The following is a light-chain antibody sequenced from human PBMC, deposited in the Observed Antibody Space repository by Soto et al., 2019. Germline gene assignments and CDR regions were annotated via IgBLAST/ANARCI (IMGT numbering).Light chain of an antibody. CDR3: QQYNKWPLT. CDR1: QDIRSS. Sequence: EIVMPPSPATLSVSPGERVTLSCRASQDIRSSLAWYQQKPGQAPRLLIYGASIRATGVPATFSVSGSGTEFTLSISSLQSEDFTVYYCQQYNKWPLTFGQGTKVDNK. CDR2: GAS. V-gene: IGKV3-15*01. J-gene: IGKJ1*01.